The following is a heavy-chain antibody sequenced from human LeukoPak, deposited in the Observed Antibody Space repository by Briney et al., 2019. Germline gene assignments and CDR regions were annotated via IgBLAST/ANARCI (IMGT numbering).Heavy chain of an antibody. CDR1: GFIFNSYE. V-gene: IGHV3-48*03. D-gene: IGHD3-3*01. CDR3: AREYNFWSGSHSYNWFDP. CDR2: ISSSGSPI. Sequence: GGSLRLSCAASGFIFNSYEMNWVRQAPGKGLEWVSYISSSGSPIYYADSVKGRFTISRDNAKNSLYLQMNSLRADETAVYYCAREYNFWSGSHSYNWFDPWGQGTLVTVSS. J-gene: IGHJ5*02.